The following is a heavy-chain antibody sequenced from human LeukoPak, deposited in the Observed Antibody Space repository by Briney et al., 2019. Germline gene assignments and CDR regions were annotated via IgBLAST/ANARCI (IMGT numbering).Heavy chain of an antibody. V-gene: IGHV5-51*01. J-gene: IGHJ6*02. D-gene: IGHD3-10*01. Sequence: GESLKISFKGSGYSFTSYWIGWVRQMPGKGLEWMGIIYPGDSDTRYSPSFQGQVTISADKSISTAYLQWSSLKASDTAMYYCARGSGSLYYYYGMDVWGQGTTVTVSS. CDR1: GYSFTSYW. CDR3: ARGSGSLYYYYGMDV. CDR2: IYPGDSDT.